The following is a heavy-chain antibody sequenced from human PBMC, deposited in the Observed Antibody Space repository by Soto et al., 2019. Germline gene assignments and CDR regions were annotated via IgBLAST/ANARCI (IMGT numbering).Heavy chain of an antibody. CDR3: AKGRGFCSGGSCSPCLNY. Sequence: PGGSLRLSCAASGFTFSSYAMSWVRQAPGKGLEWVSAISGSGGSTYYADSVKSRFTISRDNSKNTLYLQMNSLRAEDTAVYYCAKGRGFCSGGSCSPCLNYGARETLSTFSS. CDR1: GFTFSSYA. D-gene: IGHD2-15*01. V-gene: IGHV3-23*01. J-gene: IGHJ4*02. CDR2: ISGSGGST.